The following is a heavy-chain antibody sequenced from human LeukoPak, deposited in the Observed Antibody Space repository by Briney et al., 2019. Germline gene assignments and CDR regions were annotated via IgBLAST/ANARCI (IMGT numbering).Heavy chain of an antibody. D-gene: IGHD5-18*01. CDR3: ARLYSYGYYFDY. CDR1: GDSISSSSYY. V-gene: IGHV4-39*01. CDR2: IYYRGIT. J-gene: IGHJ4*02. Sequence: PSETLSLTCTVSGDSISSSSYYWGWIRQPPGKGLEWIGSIYYRGITYYNPSLKSRVTISVDTSKNQFSLRLSSVTAADTAVYYCARLYSYGYYFDYWGQGTLVTISS.